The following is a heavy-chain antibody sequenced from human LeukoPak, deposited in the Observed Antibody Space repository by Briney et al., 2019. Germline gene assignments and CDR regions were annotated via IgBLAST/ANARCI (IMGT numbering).Heavy chain of an antibody. CDR1: GYTFTSYY. Sequence: GASVKVSCKASGYTFTSYYMHWVRQAPGQGLEWMGIINPSGGSTSYAQKFQGRVTMTRDTSTSTVYMELSSLRSEDTAVYYCARAWGSGELTYYFDYWGQGTLVTVSS. J-gene: IGHJ4*02. CDR3: ARAWGSGELTYYFDY. D-gene: IGHD3-10*01. V-gene: IGHV1-46*01. CDR2: INPSGGST.